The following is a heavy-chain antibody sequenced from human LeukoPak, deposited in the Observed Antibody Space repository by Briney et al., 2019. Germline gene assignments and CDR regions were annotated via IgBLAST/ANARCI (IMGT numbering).Heavy chain of an antibody. D-gene: IGHD2-2*01. CDR1: GYTFTGYY. CDR2: INPNSGGT. J-gene: IGHJ5*02. Sequence: GASVKVSCKASGYTFTGYYMHWVRQAPGQGLEWMGWINPNSGGTNYAQKFQGRVTMTRDTSISTAYMELSRLRSDDTAVYYCARDRRIVVVPAAMRGWFDPWGQGTLVTVSS. V-gene: IGHV1-2*02. CDR3: ARDRRIVVVPAAMRGWFDP.